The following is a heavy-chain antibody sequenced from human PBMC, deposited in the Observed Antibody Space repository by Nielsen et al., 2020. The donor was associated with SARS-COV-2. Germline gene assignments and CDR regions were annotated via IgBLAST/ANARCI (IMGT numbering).Heavy chain of an antibody. V-gene: IGHV1-2*02. D-gene: IGHD1-26*01. CDR3: ARGWEPLDDAFDI. Sequence: ASVKVSCKASGYTFTGYYMHWVRQAPGQGLEWMGWINPNSGGTNYAQKFQGRVTMTRDTSISTACMELSRLRSDDTAVYYCARGWEPLDDAFDIWGQGTMVTVSS. CDR1: GYTFTGYY. CDR2: INPNSGGT. J-gene: IGHJ3*02.